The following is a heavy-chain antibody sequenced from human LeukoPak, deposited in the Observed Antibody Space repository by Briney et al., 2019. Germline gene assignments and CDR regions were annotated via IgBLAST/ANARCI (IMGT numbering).Heavy chain of an antibody. D-gene: IGHD6-13*01. CDR2: IYYSGST. Sequence: SETLSLTCTVSGGSISSYYWSWIRQPPGKGLEWIGYIYYSGSTNYNPSLKSRVTISVDTSKNQFSLKLSSVTAADTAVYYCARVGSSSWYAPSRYWGQGTLVTVSS. CDR1: GGSISSYY. CDR3: ARVGSSSWYAPSRY. J-gene: IGHJ4*02. V-gene: IGHV4-59*01.